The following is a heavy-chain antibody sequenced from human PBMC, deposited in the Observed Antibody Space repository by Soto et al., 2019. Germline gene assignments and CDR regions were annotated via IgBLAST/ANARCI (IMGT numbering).Heavy chain of an antibody. CDR2: IYYSGST. Sequence: QLQLQESGPGLVKPSETLSLTCTVSGGSISSSSYYWGWIRQPPGKGLEWIGSIYYSGSTYYNPSLKSRVTISVDTSKNQFSLKLSSVTAADTAVYYCARHLKLLGCFDYWGQGTLVTVSS. V-gene: IGHV4-39*01. D-gene: IGHD1-26*01. J-gene: IGHJ4*02. CDR3: ARHLKLLGCFDY. CDR1: GGSISSSSYY.